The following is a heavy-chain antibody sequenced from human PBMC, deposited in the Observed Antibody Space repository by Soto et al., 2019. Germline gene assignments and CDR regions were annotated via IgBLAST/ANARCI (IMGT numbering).Heavy chain of an antibody. CDR3: ARAPSSAWHTFDF. J-gene: IGHJ4*02. CDR2: ISYDGSQK. Sequence: GGSLRLSCAASGFKFSDYAFHWVRQAPGMGLEWVAIISYDGSQKYCAVYVQGRFTISRDNSKSTMFLQMDSLRPADTSVYYCARAPSSAWHTFDFWGQGALVTVSS. CDR1: GFKFSDYA. D-gene: IGHD3-22*01. V-gene: IGHV3-30-3*01.